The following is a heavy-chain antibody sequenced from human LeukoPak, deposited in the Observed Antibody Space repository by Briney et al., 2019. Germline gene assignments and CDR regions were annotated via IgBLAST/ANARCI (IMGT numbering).Heavy chain of an antibody. CDR3: ARGSRGYYYYDSSGYYYFDY. CDR2: IYYSGST. CDR1: GGSISSSSYY. V-gene: IGHV4-39*07. D-gene: IGHD3-22*01. J-gene: IGHJ4*02. Sequence: SETLSLTCTVSGGSISSSSYYWGWIRQPPGKGLEWIGSIYYSGSTYYNPSLKSRVTISVDTSKNQFSLKLSSETAADTAVYYCARGSRGYYYYDSSGYYYFDYWGQGTLVTVSS.